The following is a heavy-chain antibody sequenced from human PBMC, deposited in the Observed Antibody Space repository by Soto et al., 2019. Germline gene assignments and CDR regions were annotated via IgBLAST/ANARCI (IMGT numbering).Heavy chain of an antibody. Sequence: QVQLVESGGGVVQPGRSLRLSCAASGFTFSSYGMHWVRQAPGKGLEWVAVIWYDGSNKYYADSVKGRFTISRDNSKNTLYLQMNSLRAEDTAVYYCARGPKSSRSGGLEWLSLAVSAFDIWGQGTMVTVSS. V-gene: IGHV3-33*01. J-gene: IGHJ3*02. D-gene: IGHD3-3*01. CDR3: ARGPKSSRSGGLEWLSLAVSAFDI. CDR2: IWYDGSNK. CDR1: GFTFSSYG.